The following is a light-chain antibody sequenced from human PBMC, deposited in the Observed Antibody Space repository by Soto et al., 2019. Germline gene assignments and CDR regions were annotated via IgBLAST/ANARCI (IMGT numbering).Light chain of an antibody. Sequence: EIVLAQSPGTLSLSPGERATLSCRASQSVNSRYLGWYQQKPGQTPRLLIFGASSRATGIPDRFSGSGSGTDFTHTISTLEPEDFAVYYCQQYGTSPRTFGQGTKLEIK. J-gene: IGKJ2*01. CDR1: QSVNSRY. CDR2: GAS. V-gene: IGKV3-20*01. CDR3: QQYGTSPRT.